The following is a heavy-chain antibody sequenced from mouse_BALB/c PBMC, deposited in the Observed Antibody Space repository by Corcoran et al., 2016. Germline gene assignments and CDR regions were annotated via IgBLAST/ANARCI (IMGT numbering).Heavy chain of an antibody. Sequence: EVQLQQSGAELVKPGASVKLSCTASGFNIKDTYMHWVKQRPEQGLEWIGRIDPANGNTKYDPKFQGKATITADTSSNAAYLQLSSLTSEDTAVYYCVRHEYFDYWGQGTTLTVSS. CDR2: IDPANGNT. CDR1: GFNIKDTY. J-gene: IGHJ2*01. CDR3: VRHEYFDY. V-gene: IGHV14-3*02.